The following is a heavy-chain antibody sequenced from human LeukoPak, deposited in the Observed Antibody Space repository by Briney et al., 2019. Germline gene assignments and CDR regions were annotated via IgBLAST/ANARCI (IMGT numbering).Heavy chain of an antibody. J-gene: IGHJ4*02. V-gene: IGHV3-23*01. CDR3: AKSGLNRFDY. CDR1: GFTFSYYE. Sequence: HPGGSLRLSCAVSGFTFSYYEMNWVRQAPGKGLEWVSTISGSGTYYADSVKGRFTISRDNSKNTLYLQMNSLRAEDTAVYYCAKSGLNRFDYWGQGTLVTVSS. D-gene: IGHD2-15*01. CDR2: ISGSGT.